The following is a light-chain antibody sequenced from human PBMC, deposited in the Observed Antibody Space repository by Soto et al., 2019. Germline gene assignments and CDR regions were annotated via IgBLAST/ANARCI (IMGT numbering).Light chain of an antibody. CDR1: SSDVGANDY. CDR2: DVS. V-gene: IGLV2-11*01. CDR3: CSYAGSYTVV. J-gene: IGLJ2*01. Sequence: QLVLTQPRSVSGSPGQSVTISCTGTSSDVGANDYVSWYQQSPGKAPKLMIYDVSKRPSGVPDRFSGSKSGNTASLTISGLQAEDEADYHCCSYAGSYTVVFGGGTKVTVL.